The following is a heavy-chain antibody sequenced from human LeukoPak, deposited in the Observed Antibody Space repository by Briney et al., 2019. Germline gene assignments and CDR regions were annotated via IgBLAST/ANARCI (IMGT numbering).Heavy chain of an antibody. CDR3: ASASYCAL. CDR1: VFTFSSYT. CDR2: IISTGTSI. D-gene: IGHD4/OR15-4a*01. V-gene: IGHV3-21*01. J-gene: IGHJ4*01. Sequence: PGGSLRLSCAASVFTFSSYTMKWVRQAPGKGLEWVSSIISTGTSIYYADSVKGRFTISRDNAKNSLSLQMNSLRAEDTAVYYCASASYCALWGHGTLVTVSS.